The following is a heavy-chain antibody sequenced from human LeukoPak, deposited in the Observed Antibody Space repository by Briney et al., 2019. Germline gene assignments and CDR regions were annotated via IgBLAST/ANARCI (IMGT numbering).Heavy chain of an antibody. V-gene: IGHV4-38-2*02. Sequence: SETLSLTCTVSGYSISSGYYWGWIRQPPGKGLEWIGSIYHSGSTYYNPSLKSRVTISVDTSKNQFSLKLSSVTAADTAVYYCARSLGYYDYVWGSYRPFPFDYGGQGTLVTVSS. D-gene: IGHD3-16*02. CDR1: GYSISSGYY. CDR2: IYHSGST. J-gene: IGHJ4*02. CDR3: ARSLGYYDYVWGSYRPFPFDY.